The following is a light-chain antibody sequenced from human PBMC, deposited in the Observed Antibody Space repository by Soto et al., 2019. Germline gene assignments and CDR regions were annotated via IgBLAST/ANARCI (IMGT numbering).Light chain of an antibody. CDR3: QQYYNSPLT. CDR2: WAS. V-gene: IGKV4-1*01. Sequence: DIVMTQSPDSLAVSLVERATINCKSSQSVLYSSNNKNYLAWYQQKPGQPPKLLIYWASTRESGVPDRFSGSGSGTDFTLTISNLQAEDVAVYYCQQYYNSPLTFGPGTKVDIK. J-gene: IGKJ3*01. CDR1: QSVLYSSNNKNY.